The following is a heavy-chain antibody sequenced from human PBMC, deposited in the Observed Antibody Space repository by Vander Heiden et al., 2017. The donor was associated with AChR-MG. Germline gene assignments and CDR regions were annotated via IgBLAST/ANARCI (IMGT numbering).Heavy chain of an antibody. CDR1: GFTFSNYA. V-gene: IGHV3-23*01. D-gene: IGHD2-15*01. J-gene: IGHJ4*02. CDR2: FHTDDRT. Sequence: EVQLLESGGGLVQPGGSLRLSCAASGFTFSNYAMSWVRQAPGKGLEWVSSFHTDDRTFYADSVKGRFTISRDNSKNTLSLQMNGLRAEDTAIYYCAKERGTVVVAAIFDYWGQGTLVTVSS. CDR3: AKERGTVVVAAIFDY.